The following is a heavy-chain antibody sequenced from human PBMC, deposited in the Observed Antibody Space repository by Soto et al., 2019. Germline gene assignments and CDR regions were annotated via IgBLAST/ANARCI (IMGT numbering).Heavy chain of an antibody. CDR1: GYSFTSYW. Sequence: GESLKISGKGSGYSFTSYWISWVRQMPGKGLEWMGRIDPSDSYTNYSPSFQGHVTISADKSISTAYLQWSSLKASDTAMYYCARQPRRYIVATIYYYGMDVWGQGTTVTVSS. CDR3: ARQPRRYIVATIYYYGMDV. D-gene: IGHD5-12*01. CDR2: IDPSDSYT. V-gene: IGHV5-10-1*01. J-gene: IGHJ6*02.